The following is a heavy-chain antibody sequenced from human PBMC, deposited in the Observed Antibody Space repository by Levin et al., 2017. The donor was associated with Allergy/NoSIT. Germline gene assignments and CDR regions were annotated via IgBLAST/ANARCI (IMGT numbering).Heavy chain of an antibody. CDR2: ISYDGLNK. V-gene: IGHV3-30*04. CDR3: TTQYCDSSSFYTGSHLYYYGMDV. J-gene: IGHJ6*02. CDR1: RITFNKYT. D-gene: IGHD2/OR15-2a*01. Sequence: PGGSLRLSCVASRITFNKYTMHWVRLTPGQGLEWVAAISYDGLNKYYADSVKGRFTISRDNSKKTVDLLMSGLTGDDSATYYCTTQYCDSSSFYTGSHLYYYGMDVWGPGTTVTVSS.